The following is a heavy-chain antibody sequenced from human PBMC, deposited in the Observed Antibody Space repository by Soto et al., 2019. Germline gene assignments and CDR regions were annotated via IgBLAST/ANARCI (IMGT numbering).Heavy chain of an antibody. D-gene: IGHD2-15*01. CDR3: ARDAAEPGKIDSFDQ. J-gene: IGHJ5*02. V-gene: IGHV4-4*02. Sequence: QVQLQESGPRQVSPSGTLSLSCNVYGDSIKSNVWWSWVRQRPGKGLEWIGEVFHKGITYYNPSFASRSIMSVDKSRKQFSLLLTSLPASDTAKYYCARDAAEPGKIDSFDQCGQGIMVAVAS. CDR1: GDSIKSNVW. CDR2: VFHKGIT.